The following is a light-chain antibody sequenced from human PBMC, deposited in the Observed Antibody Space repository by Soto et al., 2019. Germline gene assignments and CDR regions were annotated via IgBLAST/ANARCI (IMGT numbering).Light chain of an antibody. V-gene: IGLV2-14*01. Sequence: QSALTQPASVSGSPGQSITISCTGTSSDVGLYDYVSWYQQHPGKAPQLMIYAVSNRPSGVSNRFSASKSGNTASLFISGLQAEDEAAYYCSSHTSDSSYVFGSGTKVTVL. CDR3: SSHTSDSSYV. CDR2: AVS. CDR1: SSDVGLYDY. J-gene: IGLJ1*01.